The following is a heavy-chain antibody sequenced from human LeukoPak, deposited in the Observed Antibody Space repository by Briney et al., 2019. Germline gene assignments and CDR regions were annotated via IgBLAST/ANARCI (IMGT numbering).Heavy chain of an antibody. CDR2: ISYDGSNK. CDR1: GFTFSSYA. J-gene: IGHJ4*02. Sequence: HPGGSLRLSCAASGFTFSSYAMHWVRQAPGEGLEWVAVISYDGSNKYYADSVKGRFTISRDNSKNTLYLQMNSLRAEDTAVYYCAGIVGATGGYWGQGTLVTVSS. CDR3: AGIVGATGGY. D-gene: IGHD1-26*01. V-gene: IGHV3-30-3*01.